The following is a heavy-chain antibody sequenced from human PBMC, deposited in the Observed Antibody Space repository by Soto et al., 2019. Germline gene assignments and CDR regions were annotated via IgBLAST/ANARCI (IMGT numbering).Heavy chain of an antibody. CDR1: GYTFTSYG. J-gene: IGHJ4*02. V-gene: IGHV1-18*01. CDR2: ISAYNGNT. CDR3: ARVGDSSGYRLPALDFDY. Sequence: QVQLVQSGAEVKKPGASVKVSCKASGYTFTSYGISWVRQAPGQGLEWMGWISAYNGNTNYAQKLQGRVTMTTDTSTSTAYMELRSRRSDDTAVYYCARVGDSSGYRLPALDFDYWGQGTLVTVSS. D-gene: IGHD3-22*01.